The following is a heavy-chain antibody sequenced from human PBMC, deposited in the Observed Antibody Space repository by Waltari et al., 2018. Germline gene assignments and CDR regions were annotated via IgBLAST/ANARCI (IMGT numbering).Heavy chain of an antibody. Sequence: QLQLQESGPGLVKPSETLSLTCTVSGGSISSSSYYWGWIRQPPGKGLEWIGSIYYSGSTYYNPSIKSRVTISVDTSKNQFSLKLSSVTAADTAVYYCAREGYSSSWGFDYWGQGTLVTVSS. V-gene: IGHV4-39*07. J-gene: IGHJ4*02. D-gene: IGHD6-6*01. CDR3: AREGYSSSWGFDY. CDR1: GGSISSSSYY. CDR2: IYYSGST.